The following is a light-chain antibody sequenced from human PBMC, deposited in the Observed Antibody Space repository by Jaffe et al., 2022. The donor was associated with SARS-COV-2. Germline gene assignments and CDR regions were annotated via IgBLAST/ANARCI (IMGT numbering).Light chain of an antibody. J-gene: IGLJ2*01. CDR3: CSYAGSITHVV. Sequence: QPALTQPASVSGSPGQSIAISCTGTSSDVGSYNLVSWYQQHPGKAPKLMIYEVSKRPSGVSDRFSGSKSGNTASLTISGLQAEDEADYYCCSYAGSITHVVFGGGTKLTAL. V-gene: IGLV2-23*02. CDR2: EVS. CDR1: SSDVGSYNL.